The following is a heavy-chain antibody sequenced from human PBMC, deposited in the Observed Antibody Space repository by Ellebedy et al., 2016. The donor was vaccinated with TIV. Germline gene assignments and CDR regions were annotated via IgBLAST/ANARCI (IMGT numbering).Heavy chain of an antibody. J-gene: IGHJ1*01. CDR1: GYSFTSYG. Sequence: AASVKVSCKASGYSFTSYGISWARQAPGQGLEWMGWINAYNGNTNIAQKFQGRVTMTTDTPTSTAYMEVRRLRSDDTAVYYCARETAAGPVDFPCWGQGTLVTVSS. CDR3: ARETAAGPVDFPC. CDR2: INAYNGNT. V-gene: IGHV1-18*04. D-gene: IGHD6-25*01.